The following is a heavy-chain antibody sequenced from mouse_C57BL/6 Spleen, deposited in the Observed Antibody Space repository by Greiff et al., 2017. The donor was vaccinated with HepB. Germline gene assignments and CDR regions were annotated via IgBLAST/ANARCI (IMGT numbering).Heavy chain of an antibody. D-gene: IGHD1-1*01. CDR3: APITTVVGYFDY. CDR1: GYTFTSYG. Sequence: QVHVKQSGAELARPGASVKLSCKASGYTFTSYGISWVKQRTGQGLEWIGEIYPRSGNTYYNEKFKGKATLTADKSSSTAYMELRSLTSEDSAVYFCAPITTVVGYFDYWGQGTTLTVSS. V-gene: IGHV1-81*01. J-gene: IGHJ2*01. CDR2: IYPRSGNT.